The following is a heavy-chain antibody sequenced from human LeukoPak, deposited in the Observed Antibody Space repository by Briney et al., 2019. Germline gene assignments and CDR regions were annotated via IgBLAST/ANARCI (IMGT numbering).Heavy chain of an antibody. V-gene: IGHV1-24*01. CDR1: GYTLTELS. D-gene: IGHD4-17*01. CDR3: ARDNYGDYVDYYYYYMDV. Sequence: SVKVXCKVSGYTLTELSMHWVRQAPGKGLEWMGGFDPEDGETIYAQKFQGRVTITEDTSTDTAYMELSSLRSEDTAVYYCARDNYGDYVDYYYYYMDVWGKGTTVTVSS. J-gene: IGHJ6*03. CDR2: FDPEDGET.